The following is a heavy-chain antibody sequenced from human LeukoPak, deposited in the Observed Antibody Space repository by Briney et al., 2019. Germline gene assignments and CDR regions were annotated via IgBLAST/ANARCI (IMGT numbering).Heavy chain of an antibody. CDR1: GYTFTGYY. CDR2: INPNSGGT. V-gene: IGHV1-2*06. J-gene: IGHJ6*03. D-gene: IGHD3-22*01. CDR3: AIPPLYDSSGYYYYYYYLDV. Sequence: ASVKVSCKASGYTFTGYYMHWVRQAPGQGLEWMGRINPNSGGTSYAQKFQGRVTMTRDTSISTTYMELSRLRSDDTAVYYCAIPPLYDSSGYYYYYYYLDVWGKGTTVTVSS.